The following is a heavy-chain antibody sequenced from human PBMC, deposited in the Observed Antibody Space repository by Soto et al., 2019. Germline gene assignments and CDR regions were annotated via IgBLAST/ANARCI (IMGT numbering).Heavy chain of an antibody. Sequence: GESLKISCKGSGYSFTSYWIGWVRQMPGKGLEWMGIIYPGDSNTRYSPSFQGHVTISADKSISTAYLQWSSLKASDTAIYYCTRYYYGSGSFYNLLDYWGQGTLVTV. CDR2: IYPGDSNT. CDR1: GYSFTSYW. J-gene: IGHJ4*02. CDR3: TRYYYGSGSFYNLLDY. V-gene: IGHV5-51*01. D-gene: IGHD3-10*01.